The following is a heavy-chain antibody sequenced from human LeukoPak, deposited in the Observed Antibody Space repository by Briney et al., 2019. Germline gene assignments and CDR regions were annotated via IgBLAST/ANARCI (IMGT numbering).Heavy chain of an antibody. V-gene: IGHV3-53*01. CDR3: ARGGIPTFGVVKNYYYYYMDV. CDR2: IYSGGST. D-gene: IGHD3-3*01. J-gene: IGHJ6*03. Sequence: GGSLRLSCAASGFTVSSNYMSWVRQAPGKGLEWVSVIYSGGSTYYADSVKGRFTISRDNAKSSLYLQMNSLRVEDTAVYYCARGGIPTFGVVKNYYYYYMDVWGKGTTVTVS. CDR1: GFTVSSNY.